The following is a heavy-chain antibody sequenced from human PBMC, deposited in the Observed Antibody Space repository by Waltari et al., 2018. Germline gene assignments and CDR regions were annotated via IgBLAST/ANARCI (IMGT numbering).Heavy chain of an antibody. CDR2: VDPEDGET. J-gene: IGHJ3*02. V-gene: IGHV1-69-2*01. Sequence: WMGRVDPEDGETIYAEKFQGRVTITADTSTDTAYMELSSLRSEDTAVYYCATDPRPRRGGSYMGHDAFDIWGQGTMDTVSS. D-gene: IGHD1-26*01. CDR3: ATDPRPRRGGSYMGHDAFDI.